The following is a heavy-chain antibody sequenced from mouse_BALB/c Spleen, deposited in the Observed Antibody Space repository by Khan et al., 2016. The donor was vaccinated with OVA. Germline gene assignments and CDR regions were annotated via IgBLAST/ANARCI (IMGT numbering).Heavy chain of an antibody. CDR2: IWTGGST. CDR3: ARDLGSSHWYFDV. D-gene: IGHD1-1*01. V-gene: IGHV2-9*02. Sequence: QMQLEESGPGLVAPSQSLSITCTVSGFSLTSYGVHWVRQPPGKDLEWLGVIWTGGSTNYNSALRSRLTINKDNSKSQVFLKMNNLQTDDTAMYCCARDLGSSHWYFDVWGAGTTVTVSS. CDR1: GFSLTSYG. J-gene: IGHJ1*01.